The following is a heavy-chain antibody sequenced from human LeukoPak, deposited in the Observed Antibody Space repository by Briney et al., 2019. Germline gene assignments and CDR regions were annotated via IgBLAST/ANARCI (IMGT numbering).Heavy chain of an antibody. J-gene: IGHJ4*02. CDR2: ISSNGGST. V-gene: IGHV3-64*01. CDR3: ARDRTPDY. Sequence: PGGSLRLSCAAYAFTFSSYAMHWARQAPGRGREYVSAISSNGGSTYYANSVKGRFTISRDNSKNTLYLQMGSLRAEDMAVYYCARDRTPDYWGQGTLVTVSS. CDR1: AFTFSSYA.